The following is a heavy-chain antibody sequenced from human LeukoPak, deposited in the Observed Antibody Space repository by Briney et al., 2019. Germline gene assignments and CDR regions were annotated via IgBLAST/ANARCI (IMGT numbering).Heavy chain of an antibody. CDR1: GFTFSSYA. J-gene: IGHJ4*02. Sequence: PGGSLRLSCAASGFTFSSYAMHWVRQAPGKGLEWVAVISYDGSNKYYADSVKGRFTISRDNSKNTLYLQMDSLRAEDTAVYYCASGTTTIAFDYWGQGTLVTVSS. D-gene: IGHD4-11*01. V-gene: IGHV3-30*04. CDR3: ASGTTTIAFDY. CDR2: ISYDGSNK.